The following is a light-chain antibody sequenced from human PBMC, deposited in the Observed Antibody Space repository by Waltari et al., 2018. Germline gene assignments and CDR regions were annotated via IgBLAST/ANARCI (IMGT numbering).Light chain of an antibody. Sequence: DIQMTQSPSSLSASVGHRVPITCRASQDIRNSLAWYQQKPGAAPKLLLYAASRLLSGVPSRFSGGGSGTDYTLTISSLQPEDFATYYCQQYYSTPYTFGQGTKLEI. CDR1: QDIRNS. J-gene: IGKJ2*01. V-gene: IGKV1-NL1*01. CDR2: AAS. CDR3: QQYYSTPYT.